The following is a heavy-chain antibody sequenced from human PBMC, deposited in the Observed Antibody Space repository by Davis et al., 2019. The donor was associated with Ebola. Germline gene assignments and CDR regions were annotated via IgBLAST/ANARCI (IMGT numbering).Heavy chain of an antibody. CDR1: GFTFRGYS. Sequence: PGGSLRLSCAASGFTFRGYSMHWVRQAPGEGLEWVAMISYDVRKTFYADSVKGRFTISRDNSKNTLYLQMNSLRAEDTAVYYCAKEGVAAAGPGYFDYWGQGTLVTVSS. CDR3: AKEGVAAAGPGYFDY. J-gene: IGHJ4*02. V-gene: IGHV3-30*01. D-gene: IGHD6-13*01. CDR2: ISYDVRKT.